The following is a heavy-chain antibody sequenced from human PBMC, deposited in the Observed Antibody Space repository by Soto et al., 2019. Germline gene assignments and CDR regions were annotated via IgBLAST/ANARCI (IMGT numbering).Heavy chain of an antibody. J-gene: IGHJ6*04. Sequence: SETLSLTCLVSGFPISSPYSWGWIRQPPGKGLEWIGSISHTGTTSYSPSLTSRVSISVDTSKNQVSLKLTSVTAADTAVYFCARVTMVIRDSDHFGVDVWGDGTTVTAPQ. D-gene: IGHD4-17*01. CDR3: ARVTMVIRDSDHFGVDV. CDR1: GFPISSPYS. CDR2: ISHTGTT. V-gene: IGHV4-38-2*02.